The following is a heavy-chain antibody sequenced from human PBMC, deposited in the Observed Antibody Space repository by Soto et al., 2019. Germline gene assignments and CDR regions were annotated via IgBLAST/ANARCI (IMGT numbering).Heavy chain of an antibody. J-gene: IGHJ5*02. D-gene: IGHD3-10*01. CDR2: ISAYNGNT. CDR3: AKGSPYNWFDP. Sequence: GASVKGSCKASGYTFTSYGISWGRQAPGQRLEGVGWISAYNGNTKYGQKLPGRVTMTNDTSTSTAYMELRSLRSDDTAVYYCAKGSPYNWFDPWGQGTLVTVSS. V-gene: IGHV1-18*04. CDR1: GYTFTSYG.